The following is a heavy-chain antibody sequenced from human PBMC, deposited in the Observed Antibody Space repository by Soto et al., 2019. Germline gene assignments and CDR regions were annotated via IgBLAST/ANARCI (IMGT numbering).Heavy chain of an antibody. Sequence: GESLKISCKGSGYSFTSYWIGWVRQMPGKGLEWMGIIYPGDSDTRYSPSFQGQVTISADKSISTAYLQWSSLKASDTAMYYCARQVGQWLAGKTRELYYFDYWGQGTLVTVSS. V-gene: IGHV5-51*01. D-gene: IGHD6-19*01. J-gene: IGHJ4*02. CDR2: IYPGDSDT. CDR3: ARQVGQWLAGKTRELYYFDY. CDR1: GYSFTSYW.